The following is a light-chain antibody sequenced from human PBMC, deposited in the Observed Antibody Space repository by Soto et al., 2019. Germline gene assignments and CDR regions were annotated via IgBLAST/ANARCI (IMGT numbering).Light chain of an antibody. CDR3: QYVRT. J-gene: IGKJ2*01. V-gene: IGKV3-11*01. CDR2: HAS. CDR1: QTINNY. Sequence: EFVLTQSPATLSLSPGERATLSFSASQTINNYLAWHQQKPGQAPRLLIYHASNRATGIPPRFSGSGSGTDFTLTNSSREPEDFAFYYCQYVRTFGQGTKLEIK.